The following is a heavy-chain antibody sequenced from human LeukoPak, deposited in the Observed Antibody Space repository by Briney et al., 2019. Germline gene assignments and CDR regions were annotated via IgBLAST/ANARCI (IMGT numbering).Heavy chain of an antibody. V-gene: IGHV4-39*01. Sequence: SETLSLTCTVSGGSISSSHYYWGWIRQSPGKGLEWIGSIYYSGTTYYNPSLESRVTISDDTSKNRFSLMLTSLTAADTAVYYCARQSSDYYYYYIDVWGEGTTVIVSS. CDR3: ARQSSDYYYYYIDV. J-gene: IGHJ6*03. CDR1: GGSISSSHYY. CDR2: IYYSGTT.